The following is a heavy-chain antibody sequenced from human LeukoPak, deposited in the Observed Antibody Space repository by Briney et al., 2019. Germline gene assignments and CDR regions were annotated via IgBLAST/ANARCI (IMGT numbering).Heavy chain of an antibody. CDR3: ARGPGIALDP. D-gene: IGHD6-13*01. CDR2: INPNSGGT. CDR1: GGTFSSYA. Sequence: ASVKVSCKASGGTFSSYAISWVRQAPGQGLEWMGWINPNSGGTNYAQKFQGRVTMTRDTSISTAYMELSRLRSDDTAVYYCARGPGIALDPWGQGTLVTVSS. J-gene: IGHJ5*02. V-gene: IGHV1-2*02.